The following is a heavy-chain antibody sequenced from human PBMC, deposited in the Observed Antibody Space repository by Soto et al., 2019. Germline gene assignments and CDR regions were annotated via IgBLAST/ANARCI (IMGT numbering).Heavy chain of an antibody. J-gene: IGHJ4*02. D-gene: IGHD3-10*01. CDR3: ARVGDYGSFYFFDY. CDR2: ITTYNGNT. V-gene: IGHV1-18*01. Sequence: ASVKVSCKASGYTFTSYGITWVRQAPGQGLEWTGWITTYNGNTHYEQKYQGRVTMTTDTSTSTAYMELWSLRSDDTAVYYCARVGDYGSFYFFDYWGQGTLVTVSS. CDR1: GYTFTSYG.